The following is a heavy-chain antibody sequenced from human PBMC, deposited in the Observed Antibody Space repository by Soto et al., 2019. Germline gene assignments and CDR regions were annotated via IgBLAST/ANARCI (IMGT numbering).Heavy chain of an antibody. CDR1: GYTFIGYY. V-gene: IGHV1-2*06. CDR3: VLDGVGATPLGWFDP. J-gene: IGHJ5*02. Sequence: QVQLVQSGAEVKKPGASVKVSCKASGYTFIGYYIHWVRQAPGQGLEWMGRINPRSGDTTYAQKFQGRLTMTRATSISTAYMELSSLRSEDTAVYYCVLDGVGATPLGWFDPWGQGSLVTVSS. D-gene: IGHD1-26*01. CDR2: INPRSGDT.